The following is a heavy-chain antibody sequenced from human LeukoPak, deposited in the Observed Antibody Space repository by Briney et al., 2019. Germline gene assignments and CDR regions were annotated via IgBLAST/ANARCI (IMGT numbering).Heavy chain of an antibody. D-gene: IGHD1-26*01. V-gene: IGHV3-7*01. Sequence: GGSLRLSCAASGFTLSTYWMSWVRQAPGKGLEWVANIKQDGSEKYYVDSVKGRFTISRDNAKNSLYLQMNSLRAEDTAIYHCARDKIVGATHFDYWGQGTLVTVSS. CDR1: GFTLSTYW. J-gene: IGHJ4*02. CDR3: ARDKIVGATHFDY. CDR2: IKQDGSEK.